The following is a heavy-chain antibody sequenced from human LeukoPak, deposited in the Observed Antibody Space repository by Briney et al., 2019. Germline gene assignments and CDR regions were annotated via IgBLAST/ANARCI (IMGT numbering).Heavy chain of an antibody. J-gene: IGHJ4*02. Sequence: GGSLRLSCLASGFNFGSYALTWVRQAPGKGLEWVSLISGDGGSTYYADSVKGRSTISRDNSKNSLYLQMNSLRTEDTALYYCAKGDTAMVTADYWGQGTLVTVSS. CDR1: GFNFGSYA. V-gene: IGHV3-43*02. D-gene: IGHD5-18*01. CDR2: ISGDGGST. CDR3: AKGDTAMVTADY.